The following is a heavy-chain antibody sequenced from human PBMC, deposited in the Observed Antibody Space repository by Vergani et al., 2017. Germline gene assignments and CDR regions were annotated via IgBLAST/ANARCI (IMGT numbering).Heavy chain of an antibody. CDR2: IYYSGST. CDR1: GGSISSSNW. Sequence: QVQLQESGPGLVKPSGTLSLTCAVSGGSISSSNWWSWVRQPPGKGLEWIGYIYYSGSTNYNPSLKSRVTISVDTSKNQFSLKLSSVTAADTAVYYCARSSCSSTSCPDAFDIWGQGTMVTVSS. CDR3: ARSSCSSTSCPDAFDI. V-gene: IGHV4-4*02. D-gene: IGHD2-2*01. J-gene: IGHJ3*02.